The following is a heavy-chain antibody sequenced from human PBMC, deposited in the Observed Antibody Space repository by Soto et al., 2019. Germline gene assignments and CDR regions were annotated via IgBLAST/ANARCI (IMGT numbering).Heavy chain of an antibody. V-gene: IGHV1-69*01. J-gene: IGHJ5*02. Sequence: QVQLVQSGAEVKKPGSSVKVSCKASGGTFSSYAISWVRQAPGQGLEWMGGITPIFGTANYAQKFQGRVTITADESTSTAYMELSSLRSEDTAVYYCARDLVSDTAMVTGWFDPWGQGTLVTVSS. CDR2: ITPIFGTA. CDR3: ARDLVSDTAMVTGWFDP. CDR1: GGTFSSYA. D-gene: IGHD5-18*01.